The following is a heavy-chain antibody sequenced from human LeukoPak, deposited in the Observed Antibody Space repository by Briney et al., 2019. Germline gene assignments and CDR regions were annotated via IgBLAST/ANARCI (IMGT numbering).Heavy chain of an antibody. J-gene: IGHJ3*02. CDR3: ARDRRFPDDVFDI. CDR2: ITASDGRT. Sequence: PGGSLRLSCAASGFGFSSYAMSWVRQAPGKGLEWVSYITASDGRTWYPDSVKGRLTISRDNSKNMLYLQMNSLRAEDTAVYYCARDRRFPDDVFDIWGQGTMVTVSS. CDR1: GFGFSSYA. V-gene: IGHV3-23*01. D-gene: IGHD2-21*01.